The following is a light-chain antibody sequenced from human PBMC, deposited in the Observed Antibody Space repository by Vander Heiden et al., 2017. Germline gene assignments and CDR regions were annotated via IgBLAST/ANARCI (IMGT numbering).Light chain of an antibody. Sequence: QSVLTQPPSASGTPGQRVTISCSGSSSNIGSNYVYWYQQRPGTAPKLLIYRNNQRPAGVPDRFSGSKSGTSASLAISGRRAEDEADYYCAAWDDSLSGWVFGGGTKLTVL. CDR1: SSNIGSNY. CDR2: RNN. V-gene: IGLV1-47*01. J-gene: IGLJ3*02. CDR3: AAWDDSLSGWV.